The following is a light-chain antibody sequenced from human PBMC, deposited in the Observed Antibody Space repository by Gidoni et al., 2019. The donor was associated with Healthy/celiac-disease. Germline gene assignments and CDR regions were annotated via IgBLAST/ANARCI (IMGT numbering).Light chain of an antibody. CDR2: DTS. Sequence: QAVVTQEPSLTVSPGGPVTLTCGSSTGAVTSGHYPYWFQQTPGQAPRTLIYDTSNKHSWTPARFSGSLLGGKAALTLSGAQPEDEAEYYCLLSYSGARSGVFGGGTKLTVL. CDR1: TGAVTSGHY. CDR3: LLSYSGARSGV. J-gene: IGLJ3*02. V-gene: IGLV7-46*01.